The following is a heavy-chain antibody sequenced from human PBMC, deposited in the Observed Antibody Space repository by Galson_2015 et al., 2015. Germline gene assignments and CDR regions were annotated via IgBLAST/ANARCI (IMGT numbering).Heavy chain of an antibody. V-gene: IGHV3-23*01. CDR3: AKDLGIAIVFGY. Sequence: SLRLSCAASGFTFSSYAMSWVRQAPGKGLEWVSAISGSGGSTYYADPVKGRFTISRDNSKNTLYLQMNSLRAEDTDVYYCAKDLGIAIVFGYRGHGTLVTVSS. CDR2: ISGSGGST. CDR1: GFTFSSYA. J-gene: IGHJ4*01. D-gene: IGHD6-13*01.